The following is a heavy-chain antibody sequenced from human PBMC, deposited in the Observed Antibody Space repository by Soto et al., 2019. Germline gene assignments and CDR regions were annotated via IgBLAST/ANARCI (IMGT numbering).Heavy chain of an antibody. CDR1: GFTFSSYW. V-gene: IGHV3-74*01. D-gene: IGHD3-10*01. CDR2: INSDGSSI. Sequence: EVQLVESGGGLVQPGGSLRLSCAASGFTFSSYWMHWVRQAPGKGLVWVARINSDGSSISYADSVKGRFTISRDNAKNTLYLQRNRLRAEDTAVYYCAKRTSMSGNYYFDYWGQGILVTVSS. J-gene: IGHJ4*02. CDR3: AKRTSMSGNYYFDY.